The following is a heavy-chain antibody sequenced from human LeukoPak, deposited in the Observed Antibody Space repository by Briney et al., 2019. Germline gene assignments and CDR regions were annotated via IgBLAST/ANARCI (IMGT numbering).Heavy chain of an antibody. D-gene: IGHD1-26*01. Sequence: PNSGNTCYAQKFQGRVTMTRNTSISTAYMELSSLRSEDTAVYYCARAGGSYYYYYYMDVWGKGTTVTVSS. CDR3: ARAGGSYYYYYYMDV. CDR2: PNSGNT. V-gene: IGHV1-8*01. J-gene: IGHJ6*03.